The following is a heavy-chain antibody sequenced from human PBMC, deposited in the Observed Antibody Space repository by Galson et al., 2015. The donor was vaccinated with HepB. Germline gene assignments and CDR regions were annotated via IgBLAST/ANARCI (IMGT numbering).Heavy chain of an antibody. V-gene: IGHV3-53*01. CDR3: AREEKDYGDTDAFDI. D-gene: IGHD4/OR15-4a*01. J-gene: IGHJ3*02. CDR2: IFSGGST. Sequence: SLRLSCAASGFSVNTYYMSWVRQAPGKGLEWVSVIFSGGSTYYKDSVKGRFTISRDISRNTLYLQMNSLRAGDTAMYYCAREEKDYGDTDAFDIWGQGIMVIVSS. CDR1: GFSVNTYY.